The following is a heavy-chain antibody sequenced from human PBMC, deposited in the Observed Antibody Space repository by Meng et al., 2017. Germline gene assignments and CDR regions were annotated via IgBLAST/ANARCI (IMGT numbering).Heavy chain of an antibody. CDR1: GGPSRGYY. CDR2: INHSGIT. J-gene: IGHJ4*02. CDR3: ARKIQKERYYYDSSGYYYFDY. D-gene: IGHD3-22*01. V-gene: IGHV4-34*01. Sequence: SDLLSSTVAAHGGPSRGYYWSGFRQPPGKGLEWFGEINHSGITNNNPYLKSRVTISVDTSKIHFSLKLSSVTAADTAVSYCARKIQKERYYYDSSGYYYFDYWGQGTLVTVSS.